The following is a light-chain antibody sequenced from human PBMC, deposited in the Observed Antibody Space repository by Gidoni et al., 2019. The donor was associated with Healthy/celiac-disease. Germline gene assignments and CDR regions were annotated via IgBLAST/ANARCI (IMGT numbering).Light chain of an antibody. J-gene: IGLJ7*01. CDR1: SSNIGSNT. Sequence: QSVLTQPPSASGPPGQRVTISCSGSSSNIGSNTVNWYQQLPGTAPKLLIDSNNQRPSGVPDRFSGSKSGTSASLAISGLQSEDEADYYCAAWDDSLNGAVFGGGTQLTVL. CDR3: AAWDDSLNGAV. CDR2: SNN. V-gene: IGLV1-44*01.